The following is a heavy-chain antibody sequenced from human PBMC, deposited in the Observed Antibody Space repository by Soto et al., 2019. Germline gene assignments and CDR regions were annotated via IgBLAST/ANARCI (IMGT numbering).Heavy chain of an antibody. J-gene: IGHJ6*04. V-gene: IGHV1-69*13. D-gene: IGHD3-22*01. Sequence: SVKVSCKASGGTFSSYAISWVRQAPGQGLEWMGGIIPIFGTANYAQKFQGRVTITADESTSTAYMELSSLRSEDTAVYYCARLGPYDRSGYPYYYGMDVWGKGTKVTVAS. CDR2: IIPIFGTA. CDR1: GGTFSSYA. CDR3: ARLGPYDRSGYPYYYGMDV.